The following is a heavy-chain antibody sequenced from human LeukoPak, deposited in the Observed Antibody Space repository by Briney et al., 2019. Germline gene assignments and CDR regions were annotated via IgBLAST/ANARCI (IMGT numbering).Heavy chain of an antibody. V-gene: IGHV3-21*01. CDR3: ARAERLLGWLLDS. CDR2: ISSTGSYI. CDR1: GFTFSRHT. D-gene: IGHD3-3*01. Sequence: GGSLRLSCAASGFTFSRHTMNWVRQAPGKGLEWVSSISSTGSYIYYAESLKGRFTVSRDNAKNYVYLQMNSLRVDDTAVNYCARAERLLGWLLDSWGQGTLVTVSS. J-gene: IGHJ4*02.